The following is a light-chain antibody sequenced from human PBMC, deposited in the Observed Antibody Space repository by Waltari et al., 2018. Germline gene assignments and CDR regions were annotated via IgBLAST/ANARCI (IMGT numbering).Light chain of an antibody. CDR2: GAS. J-gene: IGKJ4*01. CDR1: PGISKF. Sequence: DIQMTQSPSSLAASVGDRVTITCRARPGISKFLAWFRQKPGKAPESLIYGASSLQSGVPSRFSGSGSGTDFTLTISSLQPEDFASYYCQQYKTFPLTFGGGTKVEIK. CDR3: QQYKTFPLT. V-gene: IGKV1-16*01.